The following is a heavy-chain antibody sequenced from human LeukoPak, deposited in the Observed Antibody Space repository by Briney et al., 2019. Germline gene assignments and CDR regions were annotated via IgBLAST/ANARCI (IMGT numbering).Heavy chain of an antibody. V-gene: IGHV3-7*01. CDR3: ARVGRNGWDFDH. Sequence: PGGSLRLSCAASGFTFSASWMTWVRQAPGKGLEWVTIINEGGGLTFYVDSVKGRFSISRDNSKNSLSLQMSTLRAEDTAMYYCARVGRNGWDFDHWGQGTLVTVSS. D-gene: IGHD6-19*01. CDR2: INEGGGLT. J-gene: IGHJ4*02. CDR1: GFTFSASW.